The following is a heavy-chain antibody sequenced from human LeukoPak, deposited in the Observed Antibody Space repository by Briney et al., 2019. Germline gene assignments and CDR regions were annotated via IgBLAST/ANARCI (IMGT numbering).Heavy chain of an antibody. CDR3: ARVRWLSLGFDP. CDR2: IYYSGST. V-gene: IGHV4-31*03. Sequence: PSQTLSLTCTVSGGSISSGGYYWSWIRQHPGKGLEWIGYIYYSGSTYYNPSLKSRVTISVDTSKNQFSLKLGSVTAADTAVYYCARVRWLSLGFDPWGQGTLVTVSS. CDR1: GGSISSGGYY. D-gene: IGHD3-9*01. J-gene: IGHJ5*02.